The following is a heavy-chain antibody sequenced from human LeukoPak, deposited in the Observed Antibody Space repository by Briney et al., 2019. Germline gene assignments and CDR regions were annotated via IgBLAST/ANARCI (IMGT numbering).Heavy chain of an antibody. D-gene: IGHD3-9*01. V-gene: IGHV1-2*02. J-gene: IGHJ4*02. Sequence: GASVKVSCKASGYIFTSYDINWVRQAPGQGLEWMGWINPNSGGTYYAQKFQGRVTMTRDTSISTAYMELSRLRSDDTAVFYCARVAHNYDLLTGYYPYLDYFDFWGQGTLVTVSS. CDR2: INPNSGGT. CDR1: GYIFTSYD. CDR3: ARVAHNYDLLTGYYPYLDYFDF.